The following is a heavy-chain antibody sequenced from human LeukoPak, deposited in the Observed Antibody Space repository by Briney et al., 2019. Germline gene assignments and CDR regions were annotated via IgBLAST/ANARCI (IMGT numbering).Heavy chain of an antibody. CDR1: GGSISSRNW. V-gene: IGHV4-4*02. Sequence: SETLSLTCAVSGGSISSRNWWGWVRQPPGKGLEWIGEISRTGSIDYDPSVRSRATISLDKSKSQFSLRLTSLTSADTAVYYCARGQGAADYWGQGILVIVSS. D-gene: IGHD1-26*01. CDR3: ARGQGAADY. CDR2: ISRTGSI. J-gene: IGHJ4*02.